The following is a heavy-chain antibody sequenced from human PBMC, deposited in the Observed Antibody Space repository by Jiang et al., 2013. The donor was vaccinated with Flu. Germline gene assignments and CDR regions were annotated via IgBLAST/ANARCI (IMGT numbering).Heavy chain of an antibody. CDR2: INHSGST. Sequence: LLKPSETLSLTCAVYGGSFSGYYWSWIRQPPGKGLEWIGEINHSGSTNYNPSLKSRVTISVDTSKNQFSLKLSSVTAADTAVYYCARPVRYGSGSYSYFDYWGQGTLVTVSS. CDR3: ARPVRYGSGSYSYFDY. J-gene: IGHJ4*02. D-gene: IGHD3-10*01. CDR1: GGSFSGYY. V-gene: IGHV4-34*01.